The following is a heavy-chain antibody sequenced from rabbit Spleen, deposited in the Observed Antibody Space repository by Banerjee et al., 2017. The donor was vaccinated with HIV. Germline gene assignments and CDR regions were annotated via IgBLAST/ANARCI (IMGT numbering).Heavy chain of an antibody. CDR2: IYAGSGSA. V-gene: IGHV1S40*01. J-gene: IGHJ6*01. CDR1: GFSFSSGYD. Sequence: QSLEESGGGLVKPGASLTLTCKASGFSFSSGYDMCWVRQAPGKGPEWIACIYAGSGSAYYATWAKGRFTCSKTSSTTVTLQMTSLTVADTATYFCARDTGSSFSSYGMDLWGPGTLVTVS. CDR3: ARDTGSSFSSYGMDL. D-gene: IGHD8-1*01.